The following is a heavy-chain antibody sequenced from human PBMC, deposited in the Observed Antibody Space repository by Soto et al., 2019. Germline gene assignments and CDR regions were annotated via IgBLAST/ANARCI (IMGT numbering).Heavy chain of an antibody. J-gene: IGHJ6*03. V-gene: IGHV4-34*01. CDR3: ARGGGRYQVGRNYMDV. CDR2: INHSGST. Sequence: SETLSLTCAVYGGSFSGYYWSWIRQPPGKGLEWIGEINHSGSTNYNPSLKSRVTISVDTSKNQFSLKLSSVTAADTAVYYCARGGGRYQVGRNYMDVWGKGTTVTVSS. CDR1: GGSFSGYY. D-gene: IGHD2-2*01.